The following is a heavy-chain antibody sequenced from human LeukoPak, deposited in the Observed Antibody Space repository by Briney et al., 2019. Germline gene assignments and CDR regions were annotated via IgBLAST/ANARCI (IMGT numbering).Heavy chain of an antibody. CDR3: ARDSMYYYGSGNVAHWFDP. CDR1: GGSISSYY. D-gene: IGHD3-10*01. J-gene: IGHJ5*02. Sequence: PSETLSLTCTVSGGSISSYYWSWIRQPPGKGLEWIGYIYYSGSTNYNPSLKSRVTISVDTSTNQFSLKLSSVTAADTAVYYCARDSMYYYGSGNVAHWFDPWGQGTLVTVSS. CDR2: IYYSGST. V-gene: IGHV4-59*01.